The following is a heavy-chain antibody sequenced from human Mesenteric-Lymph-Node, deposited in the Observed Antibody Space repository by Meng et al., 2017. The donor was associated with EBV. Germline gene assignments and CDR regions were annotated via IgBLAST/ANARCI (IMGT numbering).Heavy chain of an antibody. D-gene: IGHD3-10*01. V-gene: IGHV4-61*01. CDR2: VYYSGST. CDR3: ARENPARGNWFDP. J-gene: IGHJ5*02. CDR1: GGSVTSGSYY. Sequence: VRLQASGPGLVKPSETLSLTCTVSGGSVTSGSYYWNWIRQPPGKRLEWIGYVYYSGSTNYNPSLKSRVTISVDTSKNQFSLNLYSVTAADTAVYYCARENPARGNWFDPWGQGALVTVSS.